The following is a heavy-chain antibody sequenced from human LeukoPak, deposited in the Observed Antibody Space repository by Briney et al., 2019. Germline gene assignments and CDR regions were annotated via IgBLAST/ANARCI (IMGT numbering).Heavy chain of an antibody. CDR2: IYPGDSDT. D-gene: IGHD5-18*01. V-gene: IGHV5-51*01. Sequence: GASLEISCKGSGYCFTRYWIGGRRQMRGKGQEWMGIIYPGDSDTRYSPSFQGQLTISADKSINSSYLQWSSLKASDTAIYYCARRGEAMDPFDYWGQGTLVTVSS. CDR3: ARRGEAMDPFDY. J-gene: IGHJ4*02. CDR1: GYCFTRYW.